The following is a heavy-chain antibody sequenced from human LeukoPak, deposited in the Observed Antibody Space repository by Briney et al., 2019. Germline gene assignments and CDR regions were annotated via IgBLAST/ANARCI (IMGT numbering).Heavy chain of an antibody. CDR3: AREVAAADYYYYGMDV. CDR1: GFTVSSNY. CDR2: INHSGST. Sequence: PGGSLRLSCAASGFTVSSNYMSWVRQPPGKGLEWIGEINHSGSTNYNPSLKSRVTISVDTSKNQFSLKLSSVTAADTAVYYCAREVAAADYYYYGMDVWGQGTTVTVSS. J-gene: IGHJ6*02. D-gene: IGHD6-13*01. V-gene: IGHV4-34*01.